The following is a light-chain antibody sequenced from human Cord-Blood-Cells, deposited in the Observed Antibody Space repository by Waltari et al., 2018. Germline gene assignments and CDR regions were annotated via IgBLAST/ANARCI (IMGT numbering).Light chain of an antibody. J-gene: IGKJ4*01. CDR2: GAS. V-gene: IGKV3-15*01. Sequence: EIVMTQSPATLSVSPGARATLSCRASQRVSSNLAWCQQKPGQAPRLLICGASTRATGIPARFSGSGSGTEFTLTISSLQSEDFAVYYCQQYNNWPLTFGGGTKVEIK. CDR3: QQYNNWPLT. CDR1: QRVSSN.